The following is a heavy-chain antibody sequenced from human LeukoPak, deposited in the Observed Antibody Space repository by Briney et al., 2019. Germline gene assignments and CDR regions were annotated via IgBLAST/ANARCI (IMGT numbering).Heavy chain of an antibody. Sequence: PGGSLRLSCAASGFTFSSYEMNWVRQAPGKGLEWVSYISSSGSTIYYADSVKGRFTISRDNAKNSLYLQMNSLRAEDTAVYYCARLAAGAGHFDSWGQGTLVSVSS. D-gene: IGHD6-13*01. CDR3: ARLAAGAGHFDS. CDR2: ISSSGSTI. V-gene: IGHV3-48*03. CDR1: GFTFSSYE. J-gene: IGHJ4*02.